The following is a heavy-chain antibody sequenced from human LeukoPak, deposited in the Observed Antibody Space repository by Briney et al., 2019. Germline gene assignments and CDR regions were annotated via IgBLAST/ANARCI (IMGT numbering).Heavy chain of an antibody. Sequence: ASVKVSCKASGYTFTNYGLTWVRQAPGQGLEWMGWISTYNGDTNYAXNLQGRVTMTIDTSTSTAYMELRSPRSDDPAVYYCARDGXGYTNGNFDYWGQGTLVTVSS. V-gene: IGHV1-18*01. J-gene: IGHJ4*02. CDR3: ARDGXGYTNGNFDY. CDR2: ISTYNGDT. D-gene: IGHD5-24*01. CDR1: GYTFTNYG.